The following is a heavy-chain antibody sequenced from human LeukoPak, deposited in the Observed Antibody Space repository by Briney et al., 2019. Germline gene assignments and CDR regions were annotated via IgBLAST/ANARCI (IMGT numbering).Heavy chain of an antibody. CDR3: ARDREMATLKGDYSFDY. CDR2: ITATTNII. Sequence: GSLRLSCAASGLIFSDFTMHWVRQAPGKGLEWVSSITATTNIIFNADSVKGRFTISRDNAKNSLYLQMNSLRAEDTAVYYCARDREMATLKGDYSFDYWGQGTLVTVSS. V-gene: IGHV3-21*01. D-gene: IGHD5-24*01. J-gene: IGHJ4*02. CDR1: GLIFSDFT.